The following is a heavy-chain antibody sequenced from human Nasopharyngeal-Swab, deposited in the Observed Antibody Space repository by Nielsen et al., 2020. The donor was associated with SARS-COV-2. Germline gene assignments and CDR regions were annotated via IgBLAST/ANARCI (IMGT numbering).Heavy chain of an antibody. CDR3: AVEKVVVVAAGGWYYGMDV. J-gene: IGHJ6*02. Sequence: VRQAPGKGLEWVSSISSSSSYIYYADSVKGRFTISRDNSKNTLYLQMNSLRAEDTAVYYCAVEKVVVVAAGGWYYGMDVWGQGTTVTVSS. V-gene: IGHV3-21*04. CDR2: ISSSSSYI. D-gene: IGHD2-15*01.